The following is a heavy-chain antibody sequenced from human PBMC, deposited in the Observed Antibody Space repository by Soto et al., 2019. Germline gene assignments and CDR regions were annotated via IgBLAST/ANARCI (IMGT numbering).Heavy chain of an antibody. CDR1: GFTLSTYS. J-gene: IGHJ4*02. CDR3: AREALRVSATIPFDS. CDR2: NSSSSTYI. V-gene: IGHV3-21*01. Sequence: GASLRPSCEDSGFTLSTYSMNWVRLAPGKGHEWVSCNSSSSTYIYYADSVKGRFTISRDNAKNSVYLQMNSLRAEDTAVYYCAREALRVSATIPFDSWGPGTLVTVSS. D-gene: IGHD2-15*01.